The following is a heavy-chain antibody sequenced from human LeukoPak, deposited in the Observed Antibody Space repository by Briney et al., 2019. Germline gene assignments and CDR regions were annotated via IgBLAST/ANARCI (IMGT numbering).Heavy chain of an antibody. CDR1: GFTFSSNS. Sequence: PGGSLRLSCVASGFTFSSNSINWVRQAPGKGLEWVSAIRGGGGDRFYAASVKGRFTISRDNSKNTLYLQMNSLRAEDTATYYCAKARGIQTFDYWGQGTLVTVSS. J-gene: IGHJ4*02. V-gene: IGHV3-23*01. CDR3: AKARGIQTFDY. D-gene: IGHD5-18*01. CDR2: IRGGGGDR.